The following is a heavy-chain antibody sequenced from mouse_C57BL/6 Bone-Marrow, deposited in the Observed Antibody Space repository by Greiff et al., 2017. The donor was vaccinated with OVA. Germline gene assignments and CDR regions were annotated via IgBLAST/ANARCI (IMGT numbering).Heavy chain of an antibody. CDR2: LDPSDSYT. CDR3: ARGIYYYGSSYVDFDV. V-gene: IGHV1-69*01. J-gene: IGHJ1*03. CDR1: GYTFTSYW. Sequence: VQLQQSGAELVMPGASVKLSCKASGYTFTSYWMHWVKQRPGQGLEWIGELDPSDSYTNYNQKFKGKSTLTVDKSSSTAYMQLSSLTSEDSAVYYCARGIYYYGSSYVDFDVWGTGTTVTVSS. D-gene: IGHD1-1*01.